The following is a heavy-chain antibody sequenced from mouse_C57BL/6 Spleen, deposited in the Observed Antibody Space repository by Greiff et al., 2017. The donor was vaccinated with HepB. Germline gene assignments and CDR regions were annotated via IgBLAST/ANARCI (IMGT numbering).Heavy chain of an antibody. D-gene: IGHD2-2*01. CDR1: GYTFTSYW. CDR2: IDPNSGGT. J-gene: IGHJ2*01. Sequence: VQLKQPGAELVKPGASVKLSCKASGYTFTSYWMHWVKQRPGRGLEWIGRIDPNSGGTKYNEKFKSKATLTVDKPSSTAYMQLSSLTSEDSAVYYCAREGPSMVTTVYFDYWGQGTTLTVSS. CDR3: AREGPSMVTTVYFDY. V-gene: IGHV1-72*01.